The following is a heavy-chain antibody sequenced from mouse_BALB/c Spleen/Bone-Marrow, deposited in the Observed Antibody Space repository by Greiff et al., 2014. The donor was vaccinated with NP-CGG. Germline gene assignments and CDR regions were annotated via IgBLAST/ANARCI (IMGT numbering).Heavy chain of an antibody. CDR1: GFSLTNYG. Sequence: VKLVESGPGLVAPSQSLSITCTVSGFSLTNYGVHWVRQPPGKGLEWLGVIWADGSTNYNSALMSRLSISKDNSKSQVFFIMNSLQTDDTAMYYCARITTATGAMDYWGQGTSVTVSS. D-gene: IGHD1-2*01. CDR3: ARITTATGAMDY. J-gene: IGHJ4*01. CDR2: IWADGST. V-gene: IGHV2-9*02.